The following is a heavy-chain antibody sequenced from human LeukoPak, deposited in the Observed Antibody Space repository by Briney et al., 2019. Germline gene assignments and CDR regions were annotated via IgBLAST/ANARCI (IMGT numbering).Heavy chain of an antibody. V-gene: IGHV5-10-1*01. J-gene: IGHJ4*02. D-gene: IGHD6-13*01. CDR1: GYSFTSYW. CDR2: IDPSDSYT. CDR3: ARWGSMWQQLVPDY. Sequence: GESLKISCKGSGYSFTSYWISWVRQMPGKGLEWMGRIDPSDSYTNYSPSFQGHVTISADKSISTAYLQWSSLKASDTAMYHCARWGSMWQQLVPDYWGQGTLVTVSS.